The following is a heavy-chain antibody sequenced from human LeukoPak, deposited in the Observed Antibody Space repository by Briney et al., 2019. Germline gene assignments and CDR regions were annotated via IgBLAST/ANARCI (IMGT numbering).Heavy chain of an antibody. CDR1: GGSTSSYY. V-gene: IGHV4-59*12. CDR3: AYSTVVTRGYY. J-gene: IGHJ4*02. D-gene: IGHD4-23*01. CDR2: IYYSGST. Sequence: PSETLSLTCTVSGGSTSSYYWSWIRQPPGKGLEWIGYIYYSGSTNYNPSLKSRVTISVDTSKNQFSLKLSSVTAADTAVYYCAYSTVVTRGYYWGQGTLVTVSS.